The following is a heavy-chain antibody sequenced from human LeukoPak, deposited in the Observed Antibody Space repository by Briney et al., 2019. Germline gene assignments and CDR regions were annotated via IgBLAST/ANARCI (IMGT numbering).Heavy chain of an antibody. J-gene: IGHJ4*02. D-gene: IGHD2-15*01. CDR1: GGSISSSSYY. CDR3: ARGPDVVVAATDQPFDY. CDR2: IYYSGST. V-gene: IGHV4-39*07. Sequence: MASETLSLTCTVSGGSISSSSYYWGWIRQPPGKGPEWIGSIYYSGSTYYNPSLKSRVTISVDTSKNQFSLKLSSVTAADTAVYYCARGPDVVVAATDQPFDYWGQGTLVTVSS.